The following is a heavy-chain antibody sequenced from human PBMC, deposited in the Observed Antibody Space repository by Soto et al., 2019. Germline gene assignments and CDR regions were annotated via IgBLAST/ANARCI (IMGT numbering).Heavy chain of an antibody. Sequence: ASVKVSCKASGYTFTGYYMHWVRQAPGQGLEWMGWINPNSGGTNYAQKFQGRVTMTRDTSISTAYMELSRLRSDDTAVYYCARGGYLSTIFGAVHGPLGQGTLVTVSS. CDR2: INPNSGGT. CDR3: ARGGYLSTIFGAVHGP. CDR1: GYTFTGYY. V-gene: IGHV1-2*02. D-gene: IGHD3-3*01. J-gene: IGHJ5*02.